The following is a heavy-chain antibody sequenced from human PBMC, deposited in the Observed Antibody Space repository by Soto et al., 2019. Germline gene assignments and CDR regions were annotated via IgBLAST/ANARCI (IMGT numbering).Heavy chain of an antibody. CDR3: ARVGYDSSGYWLFDY. J-gene: IGHJ4*01. CDR1: GFTFSSYA. D-gene: IGHD3-22*01. V-gene: IGHV3-30*04. Sequence: PGGSLRLSCSASGFTFSSYAMHWVRQAPGKGLEWVAVISYDGRNKYYADSVKGRFTISRDNSKNTLYLQMNSLRAEDTAVYYCARVGYDSSGYWLFDYWGQEALVTVSS. CDR2: ISYDGRNK.